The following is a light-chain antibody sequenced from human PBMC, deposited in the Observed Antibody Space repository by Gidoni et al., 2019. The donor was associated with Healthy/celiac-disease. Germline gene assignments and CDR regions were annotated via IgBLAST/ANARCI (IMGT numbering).Light chain of an antibody. Sequence: SYELPQPSSVSVSPGQTARITCPGDVLAKKYARWFQQKPGQAPVLVIYKDSERPSGIPERFSGSSSGTTVTLTISGAQVEDEADYYCYSAADNNQEVFGGGTKLTVL. CDR2: KDS. V-gene: IGLV3-27*01. J-gene: IGLJ3*02. CDR1: VLAKKY. CDR3: YSAADNNQEV.